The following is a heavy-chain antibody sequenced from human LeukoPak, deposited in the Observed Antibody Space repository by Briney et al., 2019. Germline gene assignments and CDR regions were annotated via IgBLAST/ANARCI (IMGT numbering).Heavy chain of an antibody. J-gene: IGHJ4*02. D-gene: IGHD3-16*01. CDR3: ASSSIIITFGGVSHY. Sequence: SETLSLTCAVYGGSFSGYYWSWIRQPPGKGLEWVGEINHSGSTTYNPSIKSRVTISVDTSKNQFSLTLSSVTAADTAVYYCASSSIIITFGGVSHYWGQGTLVTVSS. V-gene: IGHV4-34*01. CDR2: INHSGST. CDR1: GGSFSGYY.